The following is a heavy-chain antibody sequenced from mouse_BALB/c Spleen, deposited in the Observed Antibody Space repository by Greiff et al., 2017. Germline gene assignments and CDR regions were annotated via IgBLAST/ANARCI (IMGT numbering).Heavy chain of an antibody. J-gene: IGHJ2*01. CDR2: INSNGGST. Sequence: EVMLVEPGGGLVQPGGSLKLSCAASGFTFSSYGLSWVRQTPDKRLELVATINSNGGSTYYPDSVKGRFTISRDNAKNTLYLQMSSLKSEDTAMYYCARAYYRYDYYFEYWGQGTTLTVTA. CDR3: ARAYYRYDYYFEY. CDR1: GFTFSSYG. V-gene: IGHV5-6-3*01. D-gene: IGHD2-14*01.